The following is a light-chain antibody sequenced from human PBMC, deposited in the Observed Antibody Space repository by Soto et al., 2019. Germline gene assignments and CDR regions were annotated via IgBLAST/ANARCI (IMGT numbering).Light chain of an antibody. CDR3: QQYDSYSIT. V-gene: IGKV1-5*01. J-gene: IGKJ1*01. Sequence: ITQSAYSLSASVVYRVTITCQASQDISNYLNWYQQKPGKAPKLLIYDASSLESGVPSRFSGSGSGTEFTPTISSLQPDDFATYYCQQYDSYSITFGQGTKVDIK. CDR1: QDISNY. CDR2: DAS.